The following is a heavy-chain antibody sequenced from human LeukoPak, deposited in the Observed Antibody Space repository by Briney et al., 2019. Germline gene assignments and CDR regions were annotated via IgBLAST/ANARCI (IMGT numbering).Heavy chain of an antibody. CDR1: GGTFSSYA. D-gene: IGHD5-18*01. Sequence: SVKVSCKXSGGTFSSYAISWVRQAPGQGLEWMGGIIPIFGTANYAQKFQGRVTITTDESTSTAYMELSSLRSEDTAVYYCARDNSYGLNWFDPWGQGTLVTVSS. V-gene: IGHV1-69*05. J-gene: IGHJ5*02. CDR2: IIPIFGTA. CDR3: ARDNSYGLNWFDP.